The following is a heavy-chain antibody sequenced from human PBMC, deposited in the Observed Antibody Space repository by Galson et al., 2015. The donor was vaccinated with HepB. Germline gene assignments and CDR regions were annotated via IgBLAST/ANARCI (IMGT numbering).Heavy chain of an antibody. CDR2: INSDGTTT. Sequence: SLRLSCAASGFTFTSYWMYWVRQAPGKGLVWVSHINSDGTTTNYADSVKGRFTISRDNAKNTLYLLMNSLRAEDTAVYYCASRGDYYDSSGYGFDYWGQGTLVTVSS. V-gene: IGHV3-74*01. D-gene: IGHD3-22*01. CDR3: ASRGDYYDSSGYGFDY. J-gene: IGHJ4*02. CDR1: GFTFTSYW.